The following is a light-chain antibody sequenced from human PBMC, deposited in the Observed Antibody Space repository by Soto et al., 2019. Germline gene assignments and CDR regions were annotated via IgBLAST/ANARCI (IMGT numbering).Light chain of an antibody. CDR2: VAS. V-gene: IGKV3-15*01. CDR3: QQYHNWPRT. CDR1: QDVSTN. Sequence: EVVMTQSPATLSVSPGERATLSCRASQDVSTNVAWFQQKFGQAPRLLIYVASTRATGLPARFSGSASGSDFTLTISGLQSEDAAIYYCQQYHNWPRTFGQGTKVEIK. J-gene: IGKJ1*01.